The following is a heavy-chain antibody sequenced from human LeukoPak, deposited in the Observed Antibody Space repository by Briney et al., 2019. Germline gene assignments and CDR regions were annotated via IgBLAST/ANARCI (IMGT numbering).Heavy chain of an antibody. CDR1: GFTFSSYS. CDR2: ISSSSYI. Sequence: GGSLRLSCAASGFTFSSYSMNWVRQAPGKGLEWVSSISSSSYIYYADSVKGRFTISRDNAKNSLYLQMNSLRAEDTAVYYCARDTGSSWYQTHFDYWGQGTLVTVSS. J-gene: IGHJ4*02. CDR3: ARDTGSSWYQTHFDY. V-gene: IGHV3-21*01. D-gene: IGHD6-13*01.